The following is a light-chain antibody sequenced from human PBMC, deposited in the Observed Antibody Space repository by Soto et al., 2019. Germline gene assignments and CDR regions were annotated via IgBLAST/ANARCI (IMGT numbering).Light chain of an antibody. CDR2: KAS. CDR1: QTISSW. Sequence: DIQMTQSPSTLSGSVGDRVTITCRASQTISSWLAWYQQKPGKAPKLLIYKASTLKSGVPSRFSGSGSGTXXXXXXXXXXXXDXATYYCQHYNXYSEAFGQGTKVEXX. CDR3: QHYNXYSEA. V-gene: IGKV1-5*03. J-gene: IGKJ1*01.